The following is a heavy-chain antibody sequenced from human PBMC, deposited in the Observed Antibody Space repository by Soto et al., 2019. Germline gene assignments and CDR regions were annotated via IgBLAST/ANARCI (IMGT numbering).Heavy chain of an antibody. CDR3: AKVRGIAVAGTLNY. J-gene: IGHJ4*02. CDR1: GFTFSSYA. D-gene: IGHD6-19*01. CDR2: ISGSGGST. Sequence: PGGSLRLSCAASGFTFSSYAMSWVHQAPGKGLEWVSAISGSGGSTYYADSVKGRFTISRDNSKNTLYLQMNSLRAEDTAVYYCAKVRGIAVAGTLNYWGQGTLVTVSS. V-gene: IGHV3-23*01.